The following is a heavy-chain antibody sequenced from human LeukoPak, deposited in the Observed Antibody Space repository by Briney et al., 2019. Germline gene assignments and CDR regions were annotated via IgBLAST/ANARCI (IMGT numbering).Heavy chain of an antibody. CDR3: AREERYFDWLSGDFDY. J-gene: IGHJ4*02. CDR1: GYTFTSYG. V-gene: IGHV1-18*04. D-gene: IGHD3-9*01. Sequence: ASVKVSCKASGYTFTSYGISWVRQAPGQGGEWMGWISAYNGNTNYAQKLQGRVTMTTDTSTSTAYMELRSLRSDDTAVYYCAREERYFDWLSGDFDYWGQGTLVTVSS. CDR2: ISAYNGNT.